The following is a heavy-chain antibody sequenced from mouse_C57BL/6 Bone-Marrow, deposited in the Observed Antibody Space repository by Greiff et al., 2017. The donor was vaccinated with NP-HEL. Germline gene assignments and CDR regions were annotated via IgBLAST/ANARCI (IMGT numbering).Heavy chain of an antibody. CDR1: GFTFSSYA. V-gene: IGHV5-4*01. J-gene: IGHJ4*01. CDR3: ARSTMAYYAMDY. Sequence: EVQLVESGGGLVKPGGSLKLSCAASGFTFSSYAMSWVRQTPEKRLEWVATISDGGSYTYYPANVKGRFTIARENAKNNLYLQMSHLKSEDTAMYYCARSTMAYYAMDYWGQGTSVTVSS. CDR2: ISDGGSYT. D-gene: IGHD2-1*01.